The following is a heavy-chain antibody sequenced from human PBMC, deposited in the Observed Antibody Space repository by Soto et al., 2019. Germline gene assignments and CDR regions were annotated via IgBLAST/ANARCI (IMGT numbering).Heavy chain of an antibody. CDR2: IDHSGST. J-gene: IGHJ3*02. D-gene: IGHD2-15*01. Sequence: SETLSLTCAVYGGSFSTYYWIWIRQSPGKGLEWIGEIDHSGSTNYNPSLKSRVTISVDTSKNQFSLKLSSVTAADTAVYYCARGGYCSGGGCYSGAFHIWGQATMVTVS. CDR3: ARGGYCSGGGCYSGAFHI. CDR1: GGSFSTYY. V-gene: IGHV4-34*01.